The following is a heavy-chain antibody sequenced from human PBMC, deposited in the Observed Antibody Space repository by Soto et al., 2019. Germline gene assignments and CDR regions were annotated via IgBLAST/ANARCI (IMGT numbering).Heavy chain of an antibody. CDR2: IFYSGSA. CDR1: GGSLSSGDYY. Sequence: QVQLQESGPGLVKPSQTLSLTCTVSGGSLSSGDYYWSWIRQFPGKGLEWIGYIFYSGSAYYSPPLKSRVTMSVDTSKNQFSLELRSVTAADTAVYYCARDRDTTSTGWYFDLWGRGTLVTVSS. V-gene: IGHV4-31*03. J-gene: IGHJ2*01. CDR3: ARDRDTTSTGWYFDL.